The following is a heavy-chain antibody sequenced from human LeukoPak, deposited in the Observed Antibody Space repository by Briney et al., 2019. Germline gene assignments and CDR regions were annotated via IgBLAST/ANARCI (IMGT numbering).Heavy chain of an antibody. CDR1: RGTFSSYA. CDR3: ARRGSSTSPTYYYYYGMDV. D-gene: IGHD2-2*01. J-gene: IGHJ6*02. V-gene: IGHV1-69*13. CDR2: IIPIFGTA. Sequence: ASAKVSCKASRGTFSSYAISWVPQAPGQGLEWMGGIIPIFGTANYAQKFQGRVTITADESTSTAYMELSSLRSEDTAVYYCARRGSSTSPTYYYYYGMDVWGQGTTVTVSS.